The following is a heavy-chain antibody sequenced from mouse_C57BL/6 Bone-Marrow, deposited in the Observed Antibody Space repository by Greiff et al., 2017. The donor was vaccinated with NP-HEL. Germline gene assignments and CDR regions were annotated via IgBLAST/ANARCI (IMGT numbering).Heavy chain of an antibody. CDR3: ARQRYGYDGPYWYFDV. V-gene: IGHV5-15*01. J-gene: IGHJ1*03. D-gene: IGHD2-2*01. CDR2: ISNLAYSI. Sequence: EVKLVESGGGLVQPGGSLKLSCAASGFTFSDYGMAWVRQAPRKGPEWVAFISNLAYSIYYADTVTGRFTISRENAKNTLYLEMSSLRSEDTAMYYCARQRYGYDGPYWYFDVWGTGTTVTVSS. CDR1: GFTFSDYG.